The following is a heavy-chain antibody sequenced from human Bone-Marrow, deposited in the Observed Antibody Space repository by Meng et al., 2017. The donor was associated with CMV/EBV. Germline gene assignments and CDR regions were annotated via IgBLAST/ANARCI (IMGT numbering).Heavy chain of an antibody. CDR2: ITFDGNNK. D-gene: IGHD6-13*01. CDR1: GFIFNRFG. CDR3: ARDRIAAAGTLMGSMDV. Sequence: GGSLRLSCAASGFIFNRFGMKWVRQAPGKGLEWVAFITFDGNNKYYVDSVKGRFTISRQNSRQNSRNTLYLQMNSLRAEDTAVYYCARDRIAAAGTLMGSMDVWGQGTTVTVSS. V-gene: IGHV3-33*05. J-gene: IGHJ6*02.